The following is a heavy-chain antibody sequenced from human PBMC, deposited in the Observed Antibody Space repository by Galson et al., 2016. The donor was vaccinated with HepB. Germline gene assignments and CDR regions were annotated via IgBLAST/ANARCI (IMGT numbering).Heavy chain of an antibody. Sequence: SLRLSCAASGFTFSSYGAHWVRQAPGTGLEWVAFISYDGNSEYYADSVKGRFTISRDNSKNTLYLQVNSLRPEDTAVYYCAKDRLRFLEWSSVGIDYWGQGTLVTVSS. J-gene: IGHJ4*02. CDR1: GFTFSSYG. D-gene: IGHD3-3*01. V-gene: IGHV3-30*18. CDR3: AKDRLRFLEWSSVGIDY. CDR2: ISYDGNSE.